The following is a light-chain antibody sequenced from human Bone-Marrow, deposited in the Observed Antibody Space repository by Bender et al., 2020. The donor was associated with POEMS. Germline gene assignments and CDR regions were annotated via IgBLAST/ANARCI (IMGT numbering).Light chain of an antibody. V-gene: IGLV2-23*01. CDR2: EDT. J-gene: IGLJ2*01. CDR1: SSDVGSYNL. CDR3: CSKASPGVV. Sequence: QSALTQPSSVSGSLGQSITISCTGTSSDVGSYNLVSWYQHLPGEAPKLVIHEDTKRPSGVSSRFSGSKSGSTASLTISGLQTEDEADYYCCSKASPGVVFGGGTKLTVL.